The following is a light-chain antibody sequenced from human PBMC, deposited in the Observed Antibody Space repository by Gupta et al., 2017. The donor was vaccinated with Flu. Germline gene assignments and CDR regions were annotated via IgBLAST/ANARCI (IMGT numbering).Light chain of an antibody. V-gene: IGKV3-11*01. Sequence: SPATLSLSPRERATLSCRASQSVSDLLDWYQQKPGQPPRLLIYDGSYRATGIPARVSGSGSGTDFTLTSTSLEPEEFAVYYCQQRSRWISFGGGTKVEIK. CDR3: QQRSRWIS. CDR2: DGS. CDR1: QSVSDL. J-gene: IGKJ4*01.